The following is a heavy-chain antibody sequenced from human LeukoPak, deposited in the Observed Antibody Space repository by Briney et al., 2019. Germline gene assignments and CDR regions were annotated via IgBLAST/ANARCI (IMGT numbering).Heavy chain of an antibody. CDR1: GYTFTGYY. CDR3: ARDLNHYYDSSGYYTEVY. CDR2: INPTSGGT. V-gene: IGHV1-2*02. J-gene: IGHJ4*02. Sequence: ASVKVSFKASGYTFTGYYMHWVRQAPGQGLEWMGWINPTSGGTNYAQKFQGRVTMTRYTSISTAYMELSRLRSDDTAVYYCARDLNHYYDSSGYYTEVYWGQGTLVTVSS. D-gene: IGHD3-22*01.